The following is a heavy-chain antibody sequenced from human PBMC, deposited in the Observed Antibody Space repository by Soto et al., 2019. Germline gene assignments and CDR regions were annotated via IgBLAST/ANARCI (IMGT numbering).Heavy chain of an antibody. CDR1: GFTFNSAW. CDR2: IMSKIDGGTT. CDR3: AGDVPSYYYDGSGYYSFDY. V-gene: IGHV3-15*01. J-gene: IGHJ4*02. D-gene: IGHD3-22*01. Sequence: EVQLVESGRGLVKTGGSLRLSCAASGFTFNSAWMSWVRQAPGKGLEWVGRIMSKIDGGTTDYAAPVKGRFTISRDDSKNTLYLQMNSLKAEDTAVYFCAGDVPSYYYDGSGYYSFDYWGQGTLVTVSS.